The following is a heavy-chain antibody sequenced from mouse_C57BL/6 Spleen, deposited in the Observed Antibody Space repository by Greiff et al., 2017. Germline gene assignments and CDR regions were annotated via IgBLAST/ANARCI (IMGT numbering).Heavy chain of an antibody. CDR2: ISYDGSN. J-gene: IGHJ1*03. D-gene: IGHD4-1*01. CDR1: GYSITSGYY. Sequence: ESGPGLVKPSQSLSLTCSVTGYSITSGYYWNWIRQFPGNKLEWMGYISYDGSNNYNPSLKNLISITRDTSKNQFFLKLNSVTTEDTATYYCARGRTGTDFDVWGTGTTVTVSS. CDR3: ARGRTGTDFDV. V-gene: IGHV3-6*01.